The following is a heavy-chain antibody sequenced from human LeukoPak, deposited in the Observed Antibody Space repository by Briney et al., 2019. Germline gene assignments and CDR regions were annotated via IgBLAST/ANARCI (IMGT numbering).Heavy chain of an antibody. V-gene: IGHV3-30*01. CDR2: ISYDGSNK. D-gene: IGHD6-19*01. CDR1: GFTFSSYA. CDR3: AGYSSGWYGGFDY. Sequence: GRSLRLSCAASGFTFSSYAMHWVRQAPGKGLEWVAVISYDGSNKYYADSVKGRFTISRDNSKNTLYPQMNSLRAEDTAVYYCAGYSSGWYGGFDYWGQGTLVTVSS. J-gene: IGHJ4*02.